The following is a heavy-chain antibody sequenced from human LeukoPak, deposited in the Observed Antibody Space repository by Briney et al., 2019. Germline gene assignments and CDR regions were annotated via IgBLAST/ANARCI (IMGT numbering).Heavy chain of an antibody. CDR3: AREGATREYDAFDI. CDR1: GYTFTSYY. V-gene: IGHV1-46*01. Sequence: ASVKVCCKASGYTFTSYYMHWVRQSPGQGLEWMGIINASGGSTSYAQKFQSRVTMTSDTYTRTVYMELRSLRSEATAVYYYAREGATREYDAFDIWGQGTMVTVSS. D-gene: IGHD2/OR15-2a*01. J-gene: IGHJ3*02. CDR2: INASGGST.